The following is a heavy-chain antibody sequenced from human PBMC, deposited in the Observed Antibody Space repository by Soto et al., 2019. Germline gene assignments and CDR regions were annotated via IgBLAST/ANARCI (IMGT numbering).Heavy chain of an antibody. CDR1: GGSVSSGDYY. D-gene: IGHD3-16*01. CDR2: VYYGGST. V-gene: IGHV4-61*08. Sequence: SETLSLTCTVSGGSVSSGDYYWTWIRQPPGKGLEWIGYVYYGGSTNYNPSLKSRVSISAETAKNQFSLKLSSVTAADTAVYYCARIQVDKYMIYWFDPWGQGILVTVSS. CDR3: ARIQVDKYMIYWFDP. J-gene: IGHJ5*02.